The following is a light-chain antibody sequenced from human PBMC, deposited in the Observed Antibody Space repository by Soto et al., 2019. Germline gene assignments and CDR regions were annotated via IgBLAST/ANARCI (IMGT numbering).Light chain of an antibody. CDR2: DTS. CDR1: QGIGDT. J-gene: IGKJ4*01. Sequence: EIIMTQSPATLSVSPGEGVTLSCRASQGIGDTLAWYQHKPVQTPRLLIYDTSATATGVPARFSGSRSGTEFTLTISSLQPEDFAVYYCQRYKHLPLTFGGGTKVDIK. V-gene: IGKV3-15*01. CDR3: QRYKHLPLT.